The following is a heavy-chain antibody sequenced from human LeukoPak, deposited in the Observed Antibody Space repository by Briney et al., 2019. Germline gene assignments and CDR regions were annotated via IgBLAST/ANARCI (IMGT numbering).Heavy chain of an antibody. CDR2: IYYSGST. D-gene: IGHD6-19*01. Sequence: SETLSLTCTVSGGSISSYYWSWIRQPPGKGLEWIGYIYYSGSTNYNPSLKSRVTISVDTSKNQFSLKLSSVTAADTAVYYCARDLRTYSSGPIYPWGQGTLVTVS. CDR3: ARDLRTYSSGPIYP. V-gene: IGHV4-59*01. CDR1: GGSISSYY. J-gene: IGHJ5*02.